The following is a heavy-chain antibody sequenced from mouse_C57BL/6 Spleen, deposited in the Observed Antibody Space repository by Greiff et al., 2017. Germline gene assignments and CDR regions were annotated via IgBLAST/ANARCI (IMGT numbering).Heavy chain of an antibody. CDR2: ISSGGSYT. CDR1: GFTFSSYG. Sequence: VQLKESGGDLVKPGGSLKLSCAASGFTFSSYGMSWVRQTPDKRLEWVATISSGGSYTYYPDSVKGRFTISRDNAKNTLYLQMSSLKSEDTAMYYCARSYYGSSSYAMDYWGQGTSVTVSS. V-gene: IGHV5-6*01. CDR3: ARSYYGSSSYAMDY. D-gene: IGHD1-1*01. J-gene: IGHJ4*01.